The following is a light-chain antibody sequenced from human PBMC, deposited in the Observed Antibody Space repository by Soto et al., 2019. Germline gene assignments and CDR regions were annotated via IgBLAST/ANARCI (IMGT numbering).Light chain of an antibody. CDR1: SSDVGGYNY. CDR3: SSYTSSSTYV. Sequence: QSVLTQPASVSGAPGQSIAISCTGTSSDVGGYNYVSWYQHHPGKAPKLMVYDXXXXPSGVSNRFSGSKSGNTASLTISGXXXXXXXXXYCSSYTSSSTYVFGTGTKLTVL. V-gene: IGLV2-14*03. CDR2: DXX. J-gene: IGLJ1*01.